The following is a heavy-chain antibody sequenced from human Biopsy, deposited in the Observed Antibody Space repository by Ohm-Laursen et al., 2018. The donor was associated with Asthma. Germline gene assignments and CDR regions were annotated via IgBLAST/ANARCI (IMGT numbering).Heavy chain of an antibody. CDR2: HDHEEGGT. Sequence: ASVKVSCKISGYSLTDLSMHWARQAPGQGLEWMGGHDHEEGGTVNARRFQGRVTMTEDTSTDTAYMEPSSLSSDDTAVYYCASDFPKDYVRYNFQFWGQGTLVTVSS. V-gene: IGHV1-24*01. D-gene: IGHD4-17*01. CDR1: GYSLTDLS. CDR3: ASDFPKDYVRYNFQF. J-gene: IGHJ4*02.